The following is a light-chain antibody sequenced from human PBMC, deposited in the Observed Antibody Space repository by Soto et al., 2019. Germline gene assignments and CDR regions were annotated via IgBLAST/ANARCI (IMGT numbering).Light chain of an antibody. CDR1: QSVSSS. CDR2: GAS. CDR3: QQYNNWPPENT. J-gene: IGKJ2*01. V-gene: IGKV3-15*01. Sequence: EIVMTQSPATLSVSPGERATLSCRASQSVSSSLAWFQQKPGQAPRLLIYGASTRATDIPARFSGSGSGTEFTITISSLQSEDFAVYYCQQYNNWPPENTFGQGTKLEIK.